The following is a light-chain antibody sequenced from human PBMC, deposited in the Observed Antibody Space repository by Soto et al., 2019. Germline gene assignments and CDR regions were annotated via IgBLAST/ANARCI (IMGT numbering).Light chain of an antibody. Sequence: EIVLTQSPVTLSLSPGERATLSCRASQNVRSNLAWYQQKPGQAPRLLIYGASTRATGIPARFSGRGSGTEFILTLSSLQSEDFAVYYCQQYDDWPETFGQGTKVDIK. V-gene: IGKV3-15*01. J-gene: IGKJ1*01. CDR2: GAS. CDR1: QNVRSN. CDR3: QQYDDWPET.